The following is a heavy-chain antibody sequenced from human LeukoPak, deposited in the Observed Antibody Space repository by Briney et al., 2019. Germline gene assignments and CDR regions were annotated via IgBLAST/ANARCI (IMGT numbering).Heavy chain of an antibody. CDR3: ASRYCTSTNCYAFDI. CDR1: GFTFSSYS. J-gene: IGHJ3*02. V-gene: IGHV3-21*01. Sequence: GGSLRLSCAASGFTFSSYSMNWVRQAPGKGLEWVSSISSDSNYIFYADSVRGRFTISRDNAENSLFLQMNSLRAEDTAVYYCASRYCTSTNCYAFDIWGQGTMVTVSS. D-gene: IGHD2-2*01. CDR2: ISSDSNYI.